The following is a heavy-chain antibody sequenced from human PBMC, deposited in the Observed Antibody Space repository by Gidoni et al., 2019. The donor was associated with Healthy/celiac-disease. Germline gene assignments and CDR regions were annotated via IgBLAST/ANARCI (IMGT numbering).Heavy chain of an antibody. CDR2: IYYSGST. CDR1: GGSISSYY. CDR3: ARPSGSGWLFDAFDI. V-gene: IGHV4-59*01. J-gene: IGHJ3*02. D-gene: IGHD6-19*01. Sequence: QVQLQESGPGLVKPSETLSLTCTVSGGSISSYYWSWIRQPPGKGLEWIGYIYYSGSTNYHPSLKSRVTISVDTSKNQFSLKLSSVTAADTAVYYCARPSGSGWLFDAFDIWGQGTMVTVSS.